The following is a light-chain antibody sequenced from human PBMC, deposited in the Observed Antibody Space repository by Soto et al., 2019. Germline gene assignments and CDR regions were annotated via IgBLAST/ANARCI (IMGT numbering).Light chain of an antibody. J-gene: IGKJ1*01. Sequence: DIQMTQSPSTLSASVGDRVTITCRASQSISSWLAWYRQKPGKAPKLLIYDASSLESGVPSRFSGSGSGTEFALTISSLQPDDFATYYCQQYNSYSPWTFRQGTKVEIK. CDR1: QSISSW. V-gene: IGKV1-5*01. CDR3: QQYNSYSPWT. CDR2: DAS.